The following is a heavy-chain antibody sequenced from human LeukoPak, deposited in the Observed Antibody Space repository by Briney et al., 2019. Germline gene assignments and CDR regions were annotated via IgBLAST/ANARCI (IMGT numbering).Heavy chain of an antibody. D-gene: IGHD3-22*01. Sequence: SETLSPTCTVSGGSISSSSYYWGWIRQPPGTGLEWIGSIYYSGSTYYNPSLKSRVTISVDTSKNQFSLKLSSVTAADTAVYYCARQNSQWLLLRAPTFFDYWGQGTLVTVSS. J-gene: IGHJ4*02. CDR2: IYYSGST. V-gene: IGHV4-39*01. CDR3: ARQNSQWLLLRAPTFFDY. CDR1: GGSISSSSYY.